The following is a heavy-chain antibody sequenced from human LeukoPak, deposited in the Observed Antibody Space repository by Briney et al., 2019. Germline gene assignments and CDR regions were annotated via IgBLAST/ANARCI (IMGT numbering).Heavy chain of an antibody. V-gene: IGHV4-34*01. D-gene: IGHD3-10*01. CDR2: IYYSGST. J-gene: IGHJ3*02. CDR3: ARRFAPSRNDAFDI. CDR1: GGSSSGYY. Sequence: SETLSLTCAVYGGSSSGYYWSWIRQPPGKGLEWIGTIYYSGSTYYNPSLKSRVTISVDTSKNQFSLKLSSVTASDTAVYYCARRFAPSRNDAFDIWGQGTMVTVSS.